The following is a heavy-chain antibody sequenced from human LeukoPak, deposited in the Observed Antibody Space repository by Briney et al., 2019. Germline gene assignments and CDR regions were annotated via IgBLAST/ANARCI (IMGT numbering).Heavy chain of an antibody. CDR1: GYTFTGYY. J-gene: IGHJ5*02. CDR3: ARDFNILTDVLSGGLDP. D-gene: IGHD3-9*01. Sequence: VASVKVSCKASGYTFTGYYMHWVRQAPGQGLEWMGWINPNSGGTNYAQKFQGRVTMTRDTSISTAYMELSRLRSDDTAVYYCARDFNILTDVLSGGLDPWGQGTLVTVSS. CDR2: INPNSGGT. V-gene: IGHV1-2*02.